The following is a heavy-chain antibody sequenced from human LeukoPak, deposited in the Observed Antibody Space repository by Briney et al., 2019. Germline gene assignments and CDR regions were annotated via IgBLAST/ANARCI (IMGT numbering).Heavy chain of an antibody. CDR3: ARGQGATVPQVGKNWFDP. CDR2: ISYDGSNK. D-gene: IGHD1-26*01. J-gene: IGHJ5*02. Sequence: GGSLRLSCAASGFIFSSYAMHWVRQAPGKGLEWVAVISYDGSNKFYADSVRGRFTISRDNSKNTLFLQMNSLRPEDTAVYYCARGQGATVPQVGKNWFDPWGQGTRVTVSS. CDR1: GFIFSSYA. V-gene: IGHV3-30*04.